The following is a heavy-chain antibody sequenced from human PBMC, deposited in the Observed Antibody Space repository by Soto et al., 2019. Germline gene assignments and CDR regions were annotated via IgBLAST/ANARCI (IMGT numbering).Heavy chain of an antibody. CDR1: GGSISSYY. Sequence: PSETLSLTCTVSGGSISSYYWSWIRQPPGKGLEWIGYIYYSGSTNYNPSLKSRVTISVDTSKNQFSLKLSSVTAADTAVYYCARESENYANWFDPWGQGTLVTVSS. J-gene: IGHJ5*02. CDR3: ARESENYANWFDP. D-gene: IGHD1-7*01. V-gene: IGHV4-59*01. CDR2: IYYSGST.